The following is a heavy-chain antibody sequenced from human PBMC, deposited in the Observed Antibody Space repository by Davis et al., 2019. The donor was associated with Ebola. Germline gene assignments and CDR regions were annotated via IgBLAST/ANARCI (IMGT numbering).Heavy chain of an antibody. V-gene: IGHV7-4-1*02. Sequence: AASVKVSCKASGYTFTSYAMNWVRQAPGQGLEWMGWINANTGNPTYLQGFTGRFVFSLDTSVSTAYLQISSLKAEDTAVYYCARDPLPFDYWGQGTLVTVSS. D-gene: IGHD2-2*01. CDR2: INANTGNP. CDR3: ARDPLPFDY. J-gene: IGHJ4*02. CDR1: GYTFTSYA.